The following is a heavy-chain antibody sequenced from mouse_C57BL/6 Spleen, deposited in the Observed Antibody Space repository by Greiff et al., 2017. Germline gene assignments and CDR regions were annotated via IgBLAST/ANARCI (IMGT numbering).Heavy chain of an antibody. CDR2: IDPAGGDT. V-gene: IGHV1-55*01. CDR3: ARYWSNYRSFDG. D-gene: IGHD2-5*01. Sequence: VQLHQPGAELVRPGASVKLSCKASGYTFTSYWMPWVKQRPVQGLEWIGHIDPAGGDTNYNEKFKDKATMTVDTSSSTAYMQLSSLTSEDSAVYYCARYWSNYRSFDGWGKGTTVTVSS. J-gene: IGHJ1*03. CDR1: GYTFTSYW.